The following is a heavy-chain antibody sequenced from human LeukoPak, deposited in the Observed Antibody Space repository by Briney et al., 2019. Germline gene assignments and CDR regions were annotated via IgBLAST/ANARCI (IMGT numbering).Heavy chain of an antibody. J-gene: IGHJ3*02. CDR2: INPNSGGT. D-gene: IGHD3-22*01. Sequence: ASVKVSCKASGYTFSAYYMHWVRQAPGQGLEWMGWINPNSGGTNYAQKFQGRVTMTRDTSITTVYMELSRLGSDDTAVYYCARDYYDSSGNGAYDIWGQGTMVTVSS. V-gene: IGHV1-2*02. CDR3: ARDYYDSSGNGAYDI. CDR1: GYTFSAYY.